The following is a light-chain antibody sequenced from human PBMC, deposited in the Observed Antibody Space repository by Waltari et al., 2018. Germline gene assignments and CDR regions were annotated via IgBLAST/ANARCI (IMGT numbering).Light chain of an antibody. CDR2: EVS. CDR1: SSDVGGYNY. J-gene: IGLJ2*01. Sequence: QSALTQPASVSGSPGQSITISCTGTSSDVGGYNYVSWYQQHPGKAPKLMIYEVSNRPSGVSNSFSGSKSGNTASLTISGLQAEDEADYYCSSYTSSSTSVFGGGTKLTVL. CDR3: SSYTSSSTSV. V-gene: IGLV2-14*01.